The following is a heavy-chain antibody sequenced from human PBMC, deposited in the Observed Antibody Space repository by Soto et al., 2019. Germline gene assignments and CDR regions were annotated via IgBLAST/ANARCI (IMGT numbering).Heavy chain of an antibody. CDR3: AREPLT. CDR1: GCSISSSSYY. V-gene: IGHV4-39*07. Sequence: SETLSLTCTVSGCSISSSSYYWGWIRQPPGKGLEWIGSIYYSGSTSYNASLKSRVTISVDTSKNQFSLKLSSVTAADTAVYYCAREPLTWGQGTLVTVSS. CDR2: IYYSGST. J-gene: IGHJ4*02.